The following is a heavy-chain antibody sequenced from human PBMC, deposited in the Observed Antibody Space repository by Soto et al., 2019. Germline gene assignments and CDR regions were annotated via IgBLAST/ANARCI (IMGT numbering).Heavy chain of an antibody. D-gene: IGHD3-10*01. J-gene: IGHJ3*02. Sequence: GGSLILSCAAAGFNVSPFWMHWVRQAPGKGLVWVSHINSDGTTIVYADSVKGRFTISRDNAKNTLYLQMNSLRVEDTAVYFCVRDRGYPDSFDIWGPGTLVTVSS. V-gene: IGHV3-74*01. CDR1: GFNVSPFW. CDR3: VRDRGYPDSFDI. CDR2: INSDGTTI.